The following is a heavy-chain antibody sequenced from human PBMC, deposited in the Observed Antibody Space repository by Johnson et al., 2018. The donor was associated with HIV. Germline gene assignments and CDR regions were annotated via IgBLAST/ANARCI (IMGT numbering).Heavy chain of an antibody. D-gene: IGHD1-1*01. CDR2: IGTAGDT. J-gene: IGHJ3*02. V-gene: IGHV3-13*01. CDR3: ARISQHHNSDAFDI. Sequence: MQLVESGGGLVQPGGSLRLSCAASGFTFSSYDMHWVRQATGKGLEWVSAIGTAGDTYYPGSVKGRFTISRENAKNSLYLQMNSLRAEDPAVYYCARISQHHNSDAFDIWGQGTIVTVSS. CDR1: GFTFSSYD.